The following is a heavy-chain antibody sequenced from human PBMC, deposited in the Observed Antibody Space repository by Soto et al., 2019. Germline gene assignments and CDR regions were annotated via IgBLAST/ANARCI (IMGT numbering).Heavy chain of an antibody. Sequence: QLQLQESGPGLVKPSETLSLTCTVSGGSISSSSYYWGWIRQPPGKGLEWIGSIYYSGSTYYNPSPQDWVTISVDTSKNQFSLKLSSVTAADTAVYYCARQTYSSSSDLNWFDPWGQGTLVTVSS. D-gene: IGHD6-6*01. CDR1: GGSISSSSYY. CDR2: IYYSGST. V-gene: IGHV4-39*01. J-gene: IGHJ5*02. CDR3: ARQTYSSSSDLNWFDP.